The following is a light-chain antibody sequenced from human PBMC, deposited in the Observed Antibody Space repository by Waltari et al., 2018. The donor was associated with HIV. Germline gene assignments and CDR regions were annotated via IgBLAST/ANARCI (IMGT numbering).Light chain of an antibody. CDR1: SSDVGGYNY. V-gene: IGLV2-23*02. Sequence: QSALTQPASVSGSPGQSITISCTGTSSDVGGYNYVSWYQQHPGKAPKVMMYDVSKRPSGVSNRFSGSKSGNTASLTISGLQAEDEADYYCCSYVGSSTWVFGGGTKLTVL. CDR3: CSYVGSSTWV. J-gene: IGLJ3*02. CDR2: DVS.